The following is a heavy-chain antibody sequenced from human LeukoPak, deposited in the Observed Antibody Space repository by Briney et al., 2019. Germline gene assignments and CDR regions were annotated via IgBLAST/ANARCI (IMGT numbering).Heavy chain of an antibody. CDR1: GGTFSSYA. CDR3: ARDRELGSYYDY. Sequence: ASVKVSCKASGGTFSSYAISWVRQAPGQGLEWMGWISAYNGNTNYAQKLQGRVTMTTDTSTSTAYMELRSLRSDDTAVYYCARDRELGSYYDYWGQGTLVTVSS. J-gene: IGHJ4*02. V-gene: IGHV1-18*01. CDR2: ISAYNGNT. D-gene: IGHD3-10*01.